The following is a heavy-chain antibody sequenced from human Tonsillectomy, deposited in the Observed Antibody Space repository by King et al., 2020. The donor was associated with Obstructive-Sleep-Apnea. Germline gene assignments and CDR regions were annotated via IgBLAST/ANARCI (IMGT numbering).Heavy chain of an antibody. D-gene: IGHD4-23*01. CDR3: ARDLIADYGGLHYYFDY. Sequence: VQLVESGGGLVKPGGSLRLSCAASGFTFSSYSMNWVRQAPGKGLEWVSSISSSSSFIYYADSVKGRFTISRDNAKNSLYLQMNSLRAEDTAVYYCARDLIADYGGLHYYFDYWGQGTLVTVSS. CDR1: GFTFSSYS. CDR2: ISSSSSFI. V-gene: IGHV3-21*01. J-gene: IGHJ4*02.